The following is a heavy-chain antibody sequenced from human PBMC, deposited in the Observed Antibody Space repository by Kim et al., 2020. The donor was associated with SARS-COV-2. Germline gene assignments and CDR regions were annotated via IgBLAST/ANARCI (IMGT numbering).Heavy chain of an antibody. CDR1: GYTFTGYY. D-gene: IGHD2-2*01. J-gene: IGHJ6*02. Sequence: ASVKVSCKASGYTFTGYYMHWVRQAPGQGLEWMGRINPNSGGTNYAQKFQGRVTMTRDTSISTAYMELSRLRSDDTAVYYCARGLGYCSSTSCRYGMDVWGQGTTVTVSS. CDR3: ARGLGYCSSTSCRYGMDV. CDR2: INPNSGGT. V-gene: IGHV1-2*06.